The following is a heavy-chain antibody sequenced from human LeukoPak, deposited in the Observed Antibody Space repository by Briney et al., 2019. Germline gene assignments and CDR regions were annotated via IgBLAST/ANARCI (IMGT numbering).Heavy chain of an antibody. J-gene: IGHJ4*02. CDR1: GFTFSSYS. Sequence: NPGGSLRLSCAASGFTFSSYSMNWVRQAPGKGLEWVSSISSSSSYIYYADSVKGRFTISRDNAKNSLYLQMNSLRAEDTAVYYCARGSNQQLVLDYWGQGTLVTVSS. CDR3: ARGSNQQLVLDY. CDR2: ISSSSSYI. V-gene: IGHV3-21*04. D-gene: IGHD6-13*01.